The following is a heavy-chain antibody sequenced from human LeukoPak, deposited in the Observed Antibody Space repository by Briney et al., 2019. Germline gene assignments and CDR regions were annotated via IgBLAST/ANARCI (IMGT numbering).Heavy chain of an antibody. CDR2: INSDGSST. J-gene: IGHJ6*03. D-gene: IGHD2/OR15-2a*01. CDR1: GFTFSSYW. CDR3: ARGGYFAGYYYYMDV. Sequence: GGSLRLSCAASGFTFSSYWMHWVRQAPGKGLVWVSRINSDGSSTSYADSVKGRFTISRDNAKNTLYLQMNSLRAEDTAVYYCARGGYFAGYYYYMDVWGKGTTVTVSS. V-gene: IGHV3-74*01.